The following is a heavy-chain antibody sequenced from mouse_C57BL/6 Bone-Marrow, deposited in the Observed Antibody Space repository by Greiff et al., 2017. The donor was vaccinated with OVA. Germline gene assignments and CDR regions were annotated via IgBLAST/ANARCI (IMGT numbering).Heavy chain of an antibody. CDR2: IYPGSGNT. J-gene: IGHJ3*01. CDR3: ACSEGFAY. Sequence: VKLQQSGAELVRPGASVKLSCKASGYTFTDYYINWVKQRPGQGLEWIARIYPGSGNTYYNEKFKGKATLTAEKSSSTAYMQLSSLTSEDSAVYFCACSEGFAYWGQGTLVTVSA. V-gene: IGHV1-76*01. CDR1: GYTFTDYY.